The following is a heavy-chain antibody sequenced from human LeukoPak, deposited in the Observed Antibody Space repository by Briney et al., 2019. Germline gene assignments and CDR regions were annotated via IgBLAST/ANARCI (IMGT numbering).Heavy chain of an antibody. J-gene: IGHJ5*02. D-gene: IGHD3-3*01. CDR1: GYTLTELS. Sequence: APVKVSCKVSGYTLTELSMHWVRQAPGKGLEWMGGFDPEDGETIYAQKFQGRVTMTEDTSTDTAYMELSSLRSEDTAVYYCATVTDFWSGYYTFDPWGQGTLVTVSS. CDR3: ATVTDFWSGYYTFDP. V-gene: IGHV1-24*01. CDR2: FDPEDGET.